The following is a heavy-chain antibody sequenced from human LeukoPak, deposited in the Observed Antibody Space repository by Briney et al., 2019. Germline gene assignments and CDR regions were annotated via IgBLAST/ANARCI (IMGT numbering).Heavy chain of an antibody. J-gene: IGHJ6*03. V-gene: IGHV4-59*12. CDR2: IYYSGST. CDR3: ARDLEAARHGYYYYYYMDV. D-gene: IGHD6-6*01. CDR1: GGSISSYY. Sequence: PSETLSLTCTVSGGSISSYYWSWIRQPPGKGLEWIGYIYYSGSTNYNPSLKSRVTISVDTSKNQFSLQLNSVTPEDTAVYYCARDLEAARHGYYYYYYMDVWGKGTTVTVSS.